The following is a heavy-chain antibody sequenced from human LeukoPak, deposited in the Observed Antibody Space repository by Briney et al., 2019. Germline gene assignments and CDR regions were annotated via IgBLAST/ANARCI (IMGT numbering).Heavy chain of an antibody. J-gene: IGHJ4*02. CDR2: SSGSGAT. CDR1: GFTFSNYV. CDR3: AKGGRGNDGDY. D-gene: IGHD1-1*01. V-gene: IGHV3-23*01. Sequence: PGGSLRLSCAASGFTFSNYVMSWVRQAPGKGLEWVSSSSGSGATYYADSVKGRFAISRDSSQNTLYLQMNSLSVEDTAVYYCAKGGRGNDGDYWGQGTLVTVSS.